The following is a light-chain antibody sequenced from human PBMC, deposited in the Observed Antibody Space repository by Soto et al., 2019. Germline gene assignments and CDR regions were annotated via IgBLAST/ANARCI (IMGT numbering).Light chain of an antibody. V-gene: IGKV2-30*02. Sequence: EVVITQSPLSLPVTLGQPASISCRSSQSLVHSDGNTYLNWFQQRPGQSPRRLIYRVSNRDSGVPDRFSGSGSGTDFTLKISRVEAEDVGVYYCMQGTHLRTFGQGTKVDIK. CDR1: QSLVHSDGNTY. CDR2: RVS. J-gene: IGKJ1*01. CDR3: MQGTHLRT.